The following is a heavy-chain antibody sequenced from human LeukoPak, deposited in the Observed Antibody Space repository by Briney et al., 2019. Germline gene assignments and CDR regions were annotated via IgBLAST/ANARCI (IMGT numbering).Heavy chain of an antibody. V-gene: IGHV1-18*01. CDR1: GYTFTSYG. CDR2: ISAYNGNT. Sequence: ASVKVSCKASGYTFTSYGISWVRQAPGQGLEWMGWISAYNGNTNYAQKLQGRVTMTTDTSTSTAYMELRSLRSDDTAVYYCARSSCSSTSCPSDIWGQGTMVTVSS. CDR3: ARSSCSSTSCPSDI. J-gene: IGHJ3*02. D-gene: IGHD2-2*01.